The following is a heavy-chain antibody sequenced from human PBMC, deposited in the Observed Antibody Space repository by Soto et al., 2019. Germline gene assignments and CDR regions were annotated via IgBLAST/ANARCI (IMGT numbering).Heavy chain of an antibody. CDR3: ARSKHQIDWFDP. CDR1: GGTFSSYA. CDR2: IIPIFGTA. J-gene: IGHJ5*02. V-gene: IGHV1-69*12. Sequence: QVQLVQSGAEVKKPGSSVKVSCKASGGTFSSYAISWVRQAPGQGLEWMGGIIPIFGTANYAQKFQGRVTITADEATSTAYMALSSLRSEDTAVYYCARSKHQIDWFDPWGQGTLVTVSS. D-gene: IGHD2-2*01.